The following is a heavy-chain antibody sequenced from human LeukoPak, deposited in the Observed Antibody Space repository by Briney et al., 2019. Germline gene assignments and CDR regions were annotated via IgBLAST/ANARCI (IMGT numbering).Heavy chain of an antibody. CDR2: MNPNSGNT. J-gene: IGHJ6*02. Sequence: MGWMNPNSGNTDYAQKFQGRVTMTRNTSIRTAYMELSSLRSEDTAVYYCARGARAIVVVPAANYYYYGMDVWGQGTTVTVSS. D-gene: IGHD2-2*01. CDR3: ARGARAIVVVPAANYYYYGMDV. V-gene: IGHV1-8*01.